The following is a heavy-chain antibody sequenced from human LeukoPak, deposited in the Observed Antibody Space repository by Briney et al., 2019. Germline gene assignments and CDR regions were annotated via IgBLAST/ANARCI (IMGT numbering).Heavy chain of an antibody. Sequence: PSETLSLTCTVSGGSISDYYWSWLRQPPGKGLEWIGYINYSGNTNYNPSLKSRVTISVDTSMNQFSLRLTSVTAADTAVFYCAREGRQDYVYFDYWGQGSLVTVSS. D-gene: IGHD4-17*01. J-gene: IGHJ4*02. CDR1: GGSISDYY. CDR2: INYSGNT. V-gene: IGHV4-59*01. CDR3: AREGRQDYVYFDY.